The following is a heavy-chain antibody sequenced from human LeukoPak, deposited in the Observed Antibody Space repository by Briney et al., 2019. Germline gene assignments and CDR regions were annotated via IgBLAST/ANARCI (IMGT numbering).Heavy chain of an antibody. J-gene: IGHJ3*02. V-gene: IGHV4-4*02. D-gene: IGHD1-26*01. Sequence: PSETLSLTCAVSGGSISSSNWWSWVRQPPGKGLEWIGEIYHSGSTNYNPSLKSRVTILVDKSKNQFSLKLSSVTAADMAVYYCAREVLGYAFDIWGQGTMVTVSS. CDR1: GGSISSSNW. CDR2: IYHSGST. CDR3: AREVLGYAFDI.